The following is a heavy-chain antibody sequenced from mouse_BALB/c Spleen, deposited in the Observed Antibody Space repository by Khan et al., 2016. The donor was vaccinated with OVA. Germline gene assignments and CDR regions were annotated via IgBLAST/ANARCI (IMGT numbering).Heavy chain of an antibody. Sequence: VQLQQSGAELVKPGASVKLSCTLSGFNIKDTYMHWVKQRPEQGLEWIGRIDPANGNTKYDPKFQGKATITADTSSNTAYLQLSSLTSEDTAVYFCSTYYYGSSSYFAYWGQGTTLTVSS. CDR2: IDPANGNT. J-gene: IGHJ2*01. CDR1: GFNIKDTY. CDR3: STYYYGSSSYFAY. D-gene: IGHD1-1*01. V-gene: IGHV14-3*02.